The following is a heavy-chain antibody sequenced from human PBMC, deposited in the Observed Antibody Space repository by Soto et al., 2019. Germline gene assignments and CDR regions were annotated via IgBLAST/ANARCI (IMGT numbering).Heavy chain of an antibody. Sequence: EVELVESGGGLVQPGGSLRLSCAASGFPFSTYSMSWVRQAPGKGLEWISYIRASTLTTFYADSVKGRFTISRDTAQNSLYLQMNSLRDEDTAVYYCARAPQLVAPAATGFDSWAQGTLVTVSS. CDR3: ARAPQLVAPAATGFDS. V-gene: IGHV3-48*02. J-gene: IGHJ4*02. CDR2: IRASTLTT. D-gene: IGHD2-2*01. CDR1: GFPFSTYS.